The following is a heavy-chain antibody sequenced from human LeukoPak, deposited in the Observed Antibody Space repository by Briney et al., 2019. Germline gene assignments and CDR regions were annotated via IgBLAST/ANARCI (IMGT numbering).Heavy chain of an antibody. CDR1: GYTFTSYY. J-gene: IGHJ4*02. V-gene: IGHV1-46*01. D-gene: IGHD2-2*01. Sequence: GASVKVSCKASGYTFTSYYMHWVRQAPGQGLEWMGIINPSGGSTTYAQNFQGRVTFTRNTSIGTAYLELSSLRSEDTAVYYCARGRRVQYLYYFDYWGQGTLVTVSS. CDR2: INPSGGST. CDR3: ARGRRVQYLYYFDY.